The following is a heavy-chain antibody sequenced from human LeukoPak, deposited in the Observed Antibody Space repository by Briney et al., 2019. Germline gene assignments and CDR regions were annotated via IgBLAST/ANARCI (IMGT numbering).Heavy chain of an antibody. Sequence: GGSLRLSCAASGFTFSDYYMSWIRQAPGKGLERVSYISDSSGYTNYADSVKGRFAISRDNAKNSLYLQMNSLRVDDTAVYYCARDRGYKAFDIWGQGTMVTVSS. CDR3: ARDRGYKAFDI. CDR2: ISDSSGYT. V-gene: IGHV3-11*05. D-gene: IGHD5-18*01. J-gene: IGHJ3*02. CDR1: GFTFSDYY.